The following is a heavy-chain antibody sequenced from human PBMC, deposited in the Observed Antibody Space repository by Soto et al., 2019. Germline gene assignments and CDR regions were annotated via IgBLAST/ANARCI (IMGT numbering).Heavy chain of an antibody. D-gene: IGHD5-12*01. J-gene: IGHJ4*02. CDR1: GFTFSSYG. Sequence: GGSLRLSCAASGFTFSSYGMHWVRQAPGKGLEWVAVIWYDGSNKYYADSVKGRFTISRDNSKNTLYLQMNSLRAEDTAVYYCARDLESGYDEGIDYWGQGTLVTVSS. CDR3: ARDLESGYDEGIDY. CDR2: IWYDGSNK. V-gene: IGHV3-33*01.